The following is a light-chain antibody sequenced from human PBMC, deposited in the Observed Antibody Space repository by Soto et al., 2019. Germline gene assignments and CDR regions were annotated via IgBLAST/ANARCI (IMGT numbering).Light chain of an antibody. Sequence: EFVLTQSPGTLSVSPGERATLSCRASPSVSNSLAWYQHKPGQAPRLLIYDASNRATGVPTRFSGSGSGTDFTLTISSLEPEDFAVYYCQQRNKWPPVTFGGGTKVDIK. J-gene: IGKJ4*01. V-gene: IGKV3-11*01. CDR3: QQRNKWPPVT. CDR2: DAS. CDR1: PSVSNS.